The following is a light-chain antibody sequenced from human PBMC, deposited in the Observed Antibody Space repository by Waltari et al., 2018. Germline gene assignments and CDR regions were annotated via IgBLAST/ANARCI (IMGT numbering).Light chain of an antibody. CDR1: QSVSSY. J-gene: IGKJ3*01. V-gene: IGKV3-11*01. CDR2: DAS. Sequence: EILLTPSPATLSLSPGERATLSCRASQSVSSYLAWYRQKPGQAPRLLIYDASNRATGIPPRFSGSGSGTDFTLTISSLEPEDFAVYYCQQRSNWPITFGPGTKVDIK. CDR3: QQRSNWPIT.